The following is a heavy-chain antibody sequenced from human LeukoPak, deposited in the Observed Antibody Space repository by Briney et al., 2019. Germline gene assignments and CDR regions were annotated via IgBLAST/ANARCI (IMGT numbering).Heavy chain of an antibody. Sequence: PGGSLRLSCAASGFTFSSYSMNWVRQAPGKGLEWVAFIRYDGSNKYYADSVKGRFTISRDNSKNTLYLQMNSLRAEDTAVYYCAKEGVWGPTRLDRTWFDPWGQGTLVTVSS. CDR3: AKEGVWGPTRLDRTWFDP. D-gene: IGHD3-16*01. CDR2: IRYDGSNK. CDR1: GFTFSSYS. J-gene: IGHJ5*02. V-gene: IGHV3-30*02.